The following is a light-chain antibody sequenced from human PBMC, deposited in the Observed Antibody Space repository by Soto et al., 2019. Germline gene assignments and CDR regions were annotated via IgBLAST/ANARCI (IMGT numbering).Light chain of an antibody. CDR2: AAS. CDR1: QSINRN. J-gene: IGKJ1*01. CDR3: QQSYSTPWT. Sequence: DIQMTQSPSSLSASVGDRVTITCRASQSINRNLNWYQQKPGKAPRLLIYAASSLQSGVPSRFTGSGYGTDFTLAISSLQPEDFATYYCQQSYSTPWTFGPGTKVEIK. V-gene: IGKV1-39*01.